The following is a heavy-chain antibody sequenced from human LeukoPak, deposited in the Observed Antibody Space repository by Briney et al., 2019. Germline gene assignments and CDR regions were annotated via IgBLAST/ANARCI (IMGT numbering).Heavy chain of an antibody. CDR2: IHKSGST. CDR3: ARAAFCGGDCSFHAFDI. CDR1: GDSISKYL. Sequence: PSDPLPLICSVSGDSISKYLWPWIRQAPRKGLDWIGYIHKSGSTNYNPSLKSRVTMSVDTSKNQFSLNLTSVTAADTAVYYCARAAFCGGDCSFHAFDIWGQGTLVTVSS. V-gene: IGHV4-59*07. J-gene: IGHJ3*02. D-gene: IGHD2-21*02.